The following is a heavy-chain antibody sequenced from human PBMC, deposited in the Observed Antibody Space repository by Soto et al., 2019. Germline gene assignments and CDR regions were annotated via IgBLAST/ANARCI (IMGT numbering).Heavy chain of an antibody. D-gene: IGHD5-18*01. CDR2: IWYDGSNK. Sequence: QVQLVESGGGVVQPGRSLRLSCGASGFSFSSYGMHWVRQAPGRGLEWVAFIWYDGSNKYYADSVKGRFTISRDSSKNTLYLQMNSLRAEDTALYSCARDGPPYGYPYYGLDVWGHGTTVTVSS. J-gene: IGHJ6*02. CDR1: GFSFSSYG. CDR3: ARDGPPYGYPYYGLDV. V-gene: IGHV3-33*01.